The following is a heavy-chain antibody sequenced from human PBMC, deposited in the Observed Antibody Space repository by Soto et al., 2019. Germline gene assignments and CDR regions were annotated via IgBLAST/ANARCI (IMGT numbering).Heavy chain of an antibody. CDR3: ASSHAGAHITAAVH. Sequence: SETLSLTCAVSGGSISSGGYSWSWIRQPPGKGLEWIGYIYHSGSTYYNPSLKSRVTISVDRSKNQFSLKLSSVTAADTAVYYCASSHAGAHITAAVHWGQGT. V-gene: IGHV4-30-2*01. CDR2: IYHSGST. D-gene: IGHD6-13*01. J-gene: IGHJ4*02. CDR1: GGSISSGGYS.